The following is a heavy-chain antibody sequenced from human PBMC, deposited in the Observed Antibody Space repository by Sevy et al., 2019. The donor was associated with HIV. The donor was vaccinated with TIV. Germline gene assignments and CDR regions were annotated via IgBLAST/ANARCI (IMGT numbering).Heavy chain of an antibody. Sequence: GGPLRLSCAASGFIFNSYAIHWVRQAPGKGLEWVAVVFMDGTKEFYAESVKGRFTISRDNSKKKVFLQMNSLRDEDTAVYYCVRDHNDSSEYYLIGAYDVWGQGTTVTVSS. D-gene: IGHD3-22*01. J-gene: IGHJ3*01. CDR1: GFIFNSYA. CDR2: VFMDGTKE. CDR3: VRDHNDSSEYYLIGAYDV. V-gene: IGHV3-33*01.